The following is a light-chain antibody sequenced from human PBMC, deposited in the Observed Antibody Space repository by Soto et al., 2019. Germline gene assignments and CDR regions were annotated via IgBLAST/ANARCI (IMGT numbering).Light chain of an antibody. CDR3: QQYNLHSPAT. Sequence: DIQMTQSPSSLSASVGDRVTITCRASQNIGRWLAWYQQKPGKAPKLMIYDVSTLISGVPSRFSGSGSGTEFTLNISSLQPDDFTTYYCQQYNLHSPATFGPGTLVEIK. CDR2: DVS. CDR1: QNIGRW. J-gene: IGKJ1*01. V-gene: IGKV1-5*01.